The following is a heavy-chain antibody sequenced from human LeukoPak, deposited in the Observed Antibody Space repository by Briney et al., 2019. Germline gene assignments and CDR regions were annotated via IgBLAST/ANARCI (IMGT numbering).Heavy chain of an antibody. Sequence: SVKVSCKASGGTFSGYAISWVRQAPGQGLEWMGRIIPMLGIANSAQKFQGGVTLTADRSTSTAYMELSSLRSEDTAVYYCARYDVDTHTSDIWGQGTLVTVSS. CDR2: IIPMLGIA. D-gene: IGHD5-18*01. J-gene: IGHJ3*02. V-gene: IGHV1-69*04. CDR1: GGTFSGYA. CDR3: ARYDVDTHTSDI.